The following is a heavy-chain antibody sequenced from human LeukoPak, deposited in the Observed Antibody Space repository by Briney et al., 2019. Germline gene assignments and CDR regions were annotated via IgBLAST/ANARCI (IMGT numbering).Heavy chain of an antibody. V-gene: IGHV3-21*01. CDR2: ISSSSSYI. J-gene: IGHJ6*02. D-gene: IGHD3-10*01. CDR3: ARHMVRGSNYYYYYGMDV. CDR1: GFTFSSYS. Sequence: GGSLRLSCAASGFTFSSYSMNWVRQAPGKGLEWVSSISSSSSYIYYADSVKGRFTISRDNAKNSLYLQMNSLRAEDTAVYYCARHMVRGSNYYYYYGMDVWGQGTTVTVSS.